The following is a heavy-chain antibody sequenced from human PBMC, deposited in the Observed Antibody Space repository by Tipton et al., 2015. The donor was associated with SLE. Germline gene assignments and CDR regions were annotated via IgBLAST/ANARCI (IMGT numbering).Heavy chain of an antibody. CDR2: INHSGST. D-gene: IGHD6-19*01. CDR3: ARSSGWHDAFDI. CDR1: GGSFSAYY. V-gene: IGHV4-34*01. Sequence: SLTCGVYGGSFSAYYWSWIRQPPGKGLEWIGEINHSGSTNYNPSLKSRVTISVDTSKNQFSLKLSSVTAADTAVYYCARSSGWHDAFDIWGQGTMVTVSS. J-gene: IGHJ3*02.